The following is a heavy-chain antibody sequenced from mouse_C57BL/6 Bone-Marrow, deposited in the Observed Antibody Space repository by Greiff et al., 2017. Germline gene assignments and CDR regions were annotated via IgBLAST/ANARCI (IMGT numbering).Heavy chain of an antibody. CDR3: ARHGGYYGYDEAMDY. J-gene: IGHJ4*01. CDR1: EYEFPSHD. V-gene: IGHV5-2*01. D-gene: IGHD2-2*01. Sequence: EVKLQESGGGLVQPGESLKLSCESNEYEFPSHDMSWVRKTPEKRLELVAAINSDGGSTYYPDTMERRFIISRDNTKKTLYLQRSSLRSEDTALYYCARHGGYYGYDEAMDYWGQGTSVTVSS. CDR2: INSDGGST.